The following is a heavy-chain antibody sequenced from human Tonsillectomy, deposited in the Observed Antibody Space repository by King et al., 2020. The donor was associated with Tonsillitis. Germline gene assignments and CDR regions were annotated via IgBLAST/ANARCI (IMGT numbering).Heavy chain of an antibody. CDR1: GFTFSRYW. CDR2: IKEDGSEE. J-gene: IGHJ3*01. D-gene: IGHD2-15*01. Sequence: VQLVESGGGLVQPGGSLRLSCAASGFTFSRYWMNWVRQAPGKGLEWVANIKEDGSEEYYVDSVKGRFTISRDSAKNSLYLQMNSLRAEDTAVYYCATTGYCIGITCGPQGGLLDAFDVWGQGTMVTVSS. CDR3: ATTGYCIGITCGPQGGLLDAFDV. V-gene: IGHV3-7*01.